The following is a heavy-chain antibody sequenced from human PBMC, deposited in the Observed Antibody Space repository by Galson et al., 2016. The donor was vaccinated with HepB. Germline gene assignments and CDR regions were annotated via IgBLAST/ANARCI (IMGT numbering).Heavy chain of an antibody. D-gene: IGHD2-15*01. Sequence: VKVSCKASGYNFNIFGITWVRQAPGQGLEWMGGIMSPTGSPNYAQKFQGRVTIGADESTNTAYMEMSSLRSEDTAVYYGAGVIVGVVAHGMDVWGQGTTVIVSS. CDR1: GYNFNIFG. CDR3: AGVIVGVVAHGMDV. CDR2: IMSPTGSP. V-gene: IGHV1-69*01. J-gene: IGHJ6*02.